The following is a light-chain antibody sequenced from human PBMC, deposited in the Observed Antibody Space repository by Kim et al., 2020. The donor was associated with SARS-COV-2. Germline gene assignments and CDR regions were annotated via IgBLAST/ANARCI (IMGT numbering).Light chain of an antibody. V-gene: IGLV1-47*01. J-gene: IGLJ1*01. Sequence: QSVLTQPPSASGASGQRVTISCSGSSSNVGSNYVYWYQQLPGTAPRLLIYKNNQRPSGVPDRFSGSKSGTSASLAISGLRSEFEGDYYCAAWDDSLSGRVFGTGTKVTVL. CDR1: SSNVGSNY. CDR2: KNN. CDR3: AAWDDSLSGRV.